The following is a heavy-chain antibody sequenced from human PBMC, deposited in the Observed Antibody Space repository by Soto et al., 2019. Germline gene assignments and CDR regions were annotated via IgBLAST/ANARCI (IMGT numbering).Heavy chain of an antibody. J-gene: IGHJ4*02. CDR3: ARESEDLTSKFDY. V-gene: IGHV3-21*06. CDR2: ISSTTNYI. Sequence: LRLSCAASGFTFTRYSMNWVRQAPGKGLEWVSSISSTTNYIYYGDSMKGRFTISRDNAKNSLYLEMNSLRAEDKAVYYCARESEDLTSKFDYWGQGTLVTVSS. CDR1: GFTFTRYS.